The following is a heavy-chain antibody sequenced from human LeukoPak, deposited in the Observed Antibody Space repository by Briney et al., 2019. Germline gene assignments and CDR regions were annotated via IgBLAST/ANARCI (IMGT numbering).Heavy chain of an antibody. Sequence: SETLSLTCTVSGGSISNYWSWIRQPAGKGLEWIGRIYYSGSTNYNPSLKSRVTISVDTSKNQFSLKLSSVTAADTAVYYCARGGGMGHYYYYMDVWGKGTTVTVSS. CDR2: IYYSGST. J-gene: IGHJ6*03. CDR3: ARGGGMGHYYYYMDV. CDR1: GGSISNY. V-gene: IGHV4-4*07. D-gene: IGHD5-24*01.